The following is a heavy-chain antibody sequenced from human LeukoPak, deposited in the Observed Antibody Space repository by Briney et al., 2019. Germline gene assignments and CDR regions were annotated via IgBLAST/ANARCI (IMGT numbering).Heavy chain of an antibody. D-gene: IGHD2-2*01. Sequence: ASVKVFCKASGYTFTGYFMHWVRQAPGQGLEWMGWINPNSGGTNYAQKFQGRVTMTRDTSISTAYMELSRLRSDDTAVYYCARGPVVVVVPAANWFDPWGQGTLVTVSS. CDR3: ARGPVVVVVPAANWFDP. CDR2: INPNSGGT. J-gene: IGHJ5*02. V-gene: IGHV1-2*02. CDR1: GYTFTGYF.